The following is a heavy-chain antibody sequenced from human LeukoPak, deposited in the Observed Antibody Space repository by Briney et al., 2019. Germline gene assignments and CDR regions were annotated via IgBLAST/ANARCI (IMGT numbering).Heavy chain of an antibody. Sequence: TGRSLRLSCAASGFTFNDYAMHWVRQAPGKGLEWVSLISGDGGSTYYADSVKGRFTISRDNSKNSLYLQMNSLRTEDTALYYCAKAPHDSYYYGMDVWGQGTTVTVSS. J-gene: IGHJ6*02. D-gene: IGHD3-16*01. CDR1: GFTFNDYA. V-gene: IGHV3-43*02. CDR3: AKAPHDSYYYGMDV. CDR2: ISGDGGST.